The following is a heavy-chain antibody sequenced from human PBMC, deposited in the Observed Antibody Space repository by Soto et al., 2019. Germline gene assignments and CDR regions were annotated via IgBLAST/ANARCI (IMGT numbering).Heavy chain of an antibody. Sequence: LSLTCAVSGGSISSGGYSWSWIRQPPGKGLEWIGYIYHSGSTYYNPSLKSRVTISVDRSKNQFSLKLSSVTAADTAVYYCARDVDTFYFDYWGQGTLVTVSS. CDR2: IYHSGST. J-gene: IGHJ4*02. CDR1: GGSISSGGYS. CDR3: ARDVDTFYFDY. D-gene: IGHD5-18*01. V-gene: IGHV4-30-2*01.